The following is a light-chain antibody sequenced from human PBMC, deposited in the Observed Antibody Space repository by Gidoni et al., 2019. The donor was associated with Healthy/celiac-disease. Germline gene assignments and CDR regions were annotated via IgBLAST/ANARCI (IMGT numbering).Light chain of an antibody. J-gene: IGKJ2*01. Sequence: ELVLPKSPATLSLFPGERATLSGRASQSVSSYLAWYQQKPGQAPRLLIYGASNRATGIPARFSGSGSGTDFTLTISSLEPEDFAVYYCQQRSNWPRYTFGQGTKLEIK. CDR1: QSVSSY. CDR2: GAS. CDR3: QQRSNWPRYT. V-gene: IGKV3-11*01.